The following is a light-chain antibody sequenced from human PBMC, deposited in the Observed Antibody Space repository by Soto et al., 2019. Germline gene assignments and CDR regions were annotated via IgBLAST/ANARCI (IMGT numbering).Light chain of an antibody. CDR3: QQYKTYSPGGT. CDR2: DAS. CDR1: QSISRW. V-gene: IGKV1-5*01. J-gene: IGKJ1*01. Sequence: DIQMTQSPSTLSASVGDRVSITCRASQSISRWLALYQQKPGRAPYLLIYDASTLQSGVPSRFSGSGSGTEFTLTISSLQPDDFATYYCQQYKTYSPGGTFGQGTKVEIK.